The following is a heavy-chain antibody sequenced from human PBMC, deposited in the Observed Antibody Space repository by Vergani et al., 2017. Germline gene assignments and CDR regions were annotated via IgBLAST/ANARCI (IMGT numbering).Heavy chain of an antibody. CDR1: GFTVSSNY. V-gene: IGHV3-66*02. CDR3: ARDSSLIRYGSGRNYYYGMDV. Sequence: EVQLVESGGGFVQPGGSLRLSCAASGFTVSSNYMSWVRQAPGKGLEWVSVIYSGGSTYYADSVKGRFTISRDNSKNTLYLQMNSLRAEDTAVYYCARDSSLIRYGSGRNYYYGMDVWGQGTTVTVSS. CDR2: IYSGGST. J-gene: IGHJ6*02. D-gene: IGHD3-10*01.